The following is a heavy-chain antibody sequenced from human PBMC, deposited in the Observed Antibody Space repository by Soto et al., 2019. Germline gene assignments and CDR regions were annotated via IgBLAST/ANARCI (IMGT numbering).Heavy chain of an antibody. CDR1: GGSISSGGYY. D-gene: IGHD6-13*01. J-gene: IGHJ6*02. V-gene: IGHV4-31*03. CDR3: ARDRLEMGRAGSSWYGDNYYYGMDV. Sequence: PSETLSLTCTVSGGSISSGGYYWSWIRQHPGKCLEWIGYIYYSGSTYYNPSLKSRVTISVDTSKNQFSLKLSSVTAADTAVYYCARDRLEMGRAGSSWYGDNYYYGMDVWGQGTTVTVSS. CDR2: IYYSGST.